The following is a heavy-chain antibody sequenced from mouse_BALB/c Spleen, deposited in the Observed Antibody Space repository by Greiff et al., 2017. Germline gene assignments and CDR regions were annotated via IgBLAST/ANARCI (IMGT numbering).Heavy chain of an antibody. Sequence: EVKLMESGGGLVKPGGSLKLSCAASGFTFSSYAMSWVRQTPEKRLEWVASISSGGSTYYPDSVKGRFTISRDNARNILYLQMSSLRSEDTAMYYCARDYYGTRFAYWGQGTLVTVSA. V-gene: IGHV5-6-5*01. CDR2: ISSGGST. J-gene: IGHJ3*01. D-gene: IGHD1-1*01. CDR3: ARDYYGTRFAY. CDR1: GFTFSSYA.